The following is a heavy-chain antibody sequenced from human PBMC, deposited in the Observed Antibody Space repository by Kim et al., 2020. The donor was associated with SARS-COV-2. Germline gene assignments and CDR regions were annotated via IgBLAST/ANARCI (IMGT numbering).Heavy chain of an antibody. V-gene: IGHV4-34*01. Sequence: SETLSLTCAVYGGSFSGYYWSWIRQPPGKGLEWIGEINHSGSTNYNPSLKSRVTISVDTSKNQFSLKLSSVTAADTAVYYCARGQHYGSGSYYITRDPRSFDYWGQGTLVTVSS. CDR1: GGSFSGYY. D-gene: IGHD3-10*01. CDR2: INHSGST. J-gene: IGHJ4*02. CDR3: ARGQHYGSGSYYITRDPRSFDY.